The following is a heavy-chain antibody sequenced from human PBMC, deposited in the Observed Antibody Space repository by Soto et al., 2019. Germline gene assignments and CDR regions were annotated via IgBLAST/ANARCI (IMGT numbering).Heavy chain of an antibody. CDR1: TSNLKSDA. Sequence: VALRLSCVDSTSNLKSDAMAWGRQAPWKGLEWVSALTDTGGSTYYAASVKGRFTISRDNSRNTLFLQMDRLRVDDTAVYYCAKIKGAITFLHFDTWGQGTLVTVSS. V-gene: IGHV3-23*01. CDR2: LTDTGGST. CDR3: AKIKGAITFLHFDT. J-gene: IGHJ4*02. D-gene: IGHD3-16*01.